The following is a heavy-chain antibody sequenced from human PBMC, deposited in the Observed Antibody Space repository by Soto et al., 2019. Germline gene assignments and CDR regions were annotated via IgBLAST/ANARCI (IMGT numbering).Heavy chain of an antibody. CDR2: ISWNSGRI. CDR3: ARVRYTQGVNYYFDY. J-gene: IGHJ4*02. CDR1: GFTFDDYA. D-gene: IGHD3-9*01. V-gene: IGHV3-9*01. Sequence: EVQLVESGGGLVQPGRSLRLSCAASGFTFDDYAMHWVRQAPGKGLEWVSGISWNSGRIGYADSVKGRFTISRDNAKNSLDLQMNSLRAEDTAVYYCARVRYTQGVNYYFDYWGQGTLVTVSS.